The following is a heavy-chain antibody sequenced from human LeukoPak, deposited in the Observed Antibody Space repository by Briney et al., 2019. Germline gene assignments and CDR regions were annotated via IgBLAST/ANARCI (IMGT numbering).Heavy chain of an antibody. CDR1: GFTFSDYY. CDR2: ISSSGSTI. CDR3: ARGHSSGYYYVLFDY. J-gene: IGHJ4*02. D-gene: IGHD3-22*01. Sequence: GGSLRLSCAASGFTFSDYYMSWIRQAPGKGLEWVSYISSSGSTIYYADSVKGRFTISRDNAKNSLYLQMNSLRAEDTAVYYCARGHSSGYYYVLFDYWGQGTLVTVSS. V-gene: IGHV3-11*04.